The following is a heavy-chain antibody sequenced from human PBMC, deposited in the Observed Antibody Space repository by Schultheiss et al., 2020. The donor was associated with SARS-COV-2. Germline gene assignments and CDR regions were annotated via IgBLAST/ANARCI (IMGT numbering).Heavy chain of an antibody. Sequence: SCTVSGGSISSYYWSWIRQPPGKGLEWIGYIYYSGSTNYNPSLKSRVTISVDTSKNQFSLKLSSVTAADTAVYYCARYYDILASPEYYFDYWGQGTLVTVSS. J-gene: IGHJ4*02. CDR3: ARYYDILASPEYYFDY. D-gene: IGHD3-9*01. CDR1: GGSISSYY. CDR2: IYYSGST. V-gene: IGHV4-59*01.